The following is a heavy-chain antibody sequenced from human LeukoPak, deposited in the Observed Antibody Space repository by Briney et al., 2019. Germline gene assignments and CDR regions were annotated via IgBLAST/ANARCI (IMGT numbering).Heavy chain of an antibody. CDR2: MNQDGGEK. D-gene: IGHD3-16*01. V-gene: IGHV3-7*01. CDR1: GFTFSDSW. J-gene: IGHJ6*02. CDR3: ATYTHWVAGDV. Sequence: GGSLRFSCAAAGFTFSDSWMSWVHQAPGKGLEWVANMNQDGGEKDYVDSVKGRSTISRDNARNLLYLQMSSLRAEDTAVYYCATYTHWVAGDVWGQGTTVTVSS.